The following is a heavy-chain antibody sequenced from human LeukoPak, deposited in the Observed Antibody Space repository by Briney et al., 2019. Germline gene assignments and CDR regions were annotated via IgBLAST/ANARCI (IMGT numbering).Heavy chain of an antibody. CDR2: ISSSGNYV. D-gene: IGHD2-15*01. J-gene: IGHJ3*02. CDR3: ARNSTVVAGTFDI. V-gene: IGHV3-21*01. Sequence: GGSLRLSCAASGFTFSSYGMNWVRQAPGKGLEWVSSISSSGNYVYYADSMKGRFTISRDNAKTSLYLQMNSLRAENTAVYYLARNSTVVAGTFDIWGQGTMVTVSS. CDR1: GFTFSSYG.